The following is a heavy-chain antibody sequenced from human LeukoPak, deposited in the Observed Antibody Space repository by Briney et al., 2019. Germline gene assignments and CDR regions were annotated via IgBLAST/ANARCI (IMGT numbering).Heavy chain of an antibody. CDR3: ARDLGGYSDGSYYYYMDV. Sequence: SETLSLTCTVSGGSISSYYWSWIRQPPGKGLEWIGYIYYSGSTNYNPSLKSRVTISVDTSKNQFSLKLSSVTAADTAVYYCARDLGGYSDGSYYYYMDVWGKGTTVTVSS. CDR2: IYYSGST. V-gene: IGHV4-59*01. CDR1: GGSISSYY. D-gene: IGHD5-18*01. J-gene: IGHJ6*03.